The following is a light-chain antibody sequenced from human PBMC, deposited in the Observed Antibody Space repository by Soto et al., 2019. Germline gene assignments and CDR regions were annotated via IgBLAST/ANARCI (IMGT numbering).Light chain of an antibody. Sequence: QSALTQPPSASGSPGQSVTISCTGTSSDVGGYKYVSWYQQHPGKAPKLILYEVSKRPSGVPDRFSGSKSGTSASLAITGLQAEDEADYYCQSYDSSLSGSKVVFGGGTKLTVL. V-gene: IGLV2-8*01. CDR1: SSDVGGYKY. CDR2: EVS. J-gene: IGLJ2*01. CDR3: QSYDSSLSGSKVV.